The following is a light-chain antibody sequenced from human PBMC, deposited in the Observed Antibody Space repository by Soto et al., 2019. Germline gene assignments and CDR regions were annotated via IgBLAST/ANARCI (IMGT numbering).Light chain of an antibody. CDR3: CSYGGSYTWV. CDR1: SGDVGGYNF. V-gene: IGLV2-11*01. Sequence: QSALTQPRSVSGSPGQSVTISCTGTSGDVGGYNFVSWYQQPPGKAPTLMIFDVSQRPSGVPDRFSGSKSGNTASLTISGLQADDEADYYCCSYGGSYTWVFGGGTKVTVL. J-gene: IGLJ3*02. CDR2: DVS.